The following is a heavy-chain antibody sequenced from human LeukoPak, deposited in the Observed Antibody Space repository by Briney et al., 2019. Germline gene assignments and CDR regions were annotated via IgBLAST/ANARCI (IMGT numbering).Heavy chain of an antibody. CDR3: ARGLQTWFDP. Sequence: SETLSLTCTVSGGSISSGSYYWSWIRQPAGKGLEWIGRIYTSGSTNYNPSLKSRVTISVDTSKNQFSLKLSSVTAADTAVYYCARGLQTWFDPWGQGTLVTVSS. V-gene: IGHV4-61*02. D-gene: IGHD5-24*01. J-gene: IGHJ5*02. CDR1: GGSISSGSYY. CDR2: IYTSGST.